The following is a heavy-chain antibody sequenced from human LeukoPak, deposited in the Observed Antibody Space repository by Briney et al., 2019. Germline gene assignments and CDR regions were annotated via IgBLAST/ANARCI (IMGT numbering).Heavy chain of an antibody. Sequence: PSETLSLTCTVSGGSISSSSYYWGWIRQPPGKGLEWIRSFYYKGSTYYNPSLKSRVTISVDTSKNQFSLKLSSVTAADTAVYYCARLQRNYYDSSGYRRDAFDIWGQGTMVTVSS. D-gene: IGHD3-22*01. J-gene: IGHJ3*02. CDR3: ARLQRNYYDSSGYRRDAFDI. V-gene: IGHV4-39*01. CDR1: GGSISSSSYY. CDR2: FYYKGST.